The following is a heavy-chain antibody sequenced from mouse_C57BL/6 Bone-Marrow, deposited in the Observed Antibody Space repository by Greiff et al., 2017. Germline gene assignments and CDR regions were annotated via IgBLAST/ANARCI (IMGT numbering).Heavy chain of an antibody. V-gene: IGHV1-82*01. CDR1: GYAFSSSW. J-gene: IGHJ2*01. D-gene: IGHD2-1*01. Sequence: QVQLQQSGPELVKPGASVKISCKASGYAFSSSWMNWVKQRPGKGLEWIGRIYPGDGDTNYNGKFKGKATLTADKSSSTAYMQLSSLTSEDSAVYFCARDGDIYYGNYYFDYWGQGTTLTVSS. CDR3: ARDGDIYYGNYYFDY. CDR2: IYPGDGDT.